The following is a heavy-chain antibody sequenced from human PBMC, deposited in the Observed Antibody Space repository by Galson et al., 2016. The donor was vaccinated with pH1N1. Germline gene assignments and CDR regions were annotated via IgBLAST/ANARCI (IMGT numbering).Heavy chain of an antibody. D-gene: IGHD1-20*01. CDR1: GDSVTIGIYY. CDR2: IYYTGSA. CDR3: AKQEIITLAGPGAFDI. J-gene: IGHJ3*02. Sequence: SETLSLTCTVSGDSVTIGIYYWSWVRQPPGKGLEWIGYIYYTGSANYNPSLKSRFTISVDTSKHQFSLKLSSVTAADTAVYYCAKQEIITLAGPGAFDIGGQGTMVTVSS. V-gene: IGHV4-61*01.